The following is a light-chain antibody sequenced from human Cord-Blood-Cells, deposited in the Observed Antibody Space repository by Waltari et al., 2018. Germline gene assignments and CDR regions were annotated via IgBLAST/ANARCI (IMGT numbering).Light chain of an antibody. CDR2: WAS. J-gene: IGKJ3*01. V-gene: IGKV4-1*01. Sequence: DIVMTQSPDSLALSLGERATTNCKSSQSVLYSSNNKNYLAWYQQKPGQPPKLLIYWASTRESGVPDRFSGSGSGTDFTLTISSLQAEDVAVYYCQQYYSTPFTFGPGTKVDIK. CDR3: QQYYSTPFT. CDR1: QSVLYSSNNKNY.